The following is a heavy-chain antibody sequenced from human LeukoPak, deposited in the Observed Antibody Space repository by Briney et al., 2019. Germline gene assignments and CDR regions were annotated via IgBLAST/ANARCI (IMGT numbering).Heavy chain of an antibody. V-gene: IGHV1-18*01. D-gene: IGHD1-14*01. CDR1: GFTFSSYG. CDR2: ISAFNGKS. CDR3: AREAAGQANRDHFDT. J-gene: IGHJ4*02. Sequence: GASVKVSCTASGFTFSSYGISWVRQAPGQGLEWMGWISAFNGKSNYPQKFQGRVTMTTGTSTSTAYMELRSLRSDDTAVYYCAREAAGQANRDHFDTWGQGTLVSVSS.